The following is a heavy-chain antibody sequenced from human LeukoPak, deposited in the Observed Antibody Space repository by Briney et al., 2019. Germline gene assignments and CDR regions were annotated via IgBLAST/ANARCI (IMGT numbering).Heavy chain of an antibody. V-gene: IGHV3-66*01. Sequence: GGSLRLSCAASGFTFSSYWMSWVRQAPGKGLEWVSVIYSGGSTYYADSVKGRFTISRDNSKNTLYLQMNSLRAEDTAVYYCARETHDYGFVYWGQGTLVTVSS. D-gene: IGHD4-17*01. J-gene: IGHJ4*02. CDR3: ARETHDYGFVY. CDR2: IYSGGST. CDR1: GFTFSSYW.